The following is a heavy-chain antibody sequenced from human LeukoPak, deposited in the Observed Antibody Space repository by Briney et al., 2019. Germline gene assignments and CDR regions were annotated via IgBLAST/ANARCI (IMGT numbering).Heavy chain of an antibody. CDR3: TRGYYDSRGYYYERFYFDY. V-gene: IGHV3-30-3*01. CDR2: ISYDGSNK. J-gene: IGHJ4*02. CDR1: GFTFSSHA. Sequence: PGGSLRLSCAASGFTFSSHAMHWVRQAPGKGLEWVAVISYDGSNKYYADSVKGRFTISRDNSKNTLYLQMNSLRAEDTAVYYCTRGYYDSRGYYYERFYFDYWGQGTLVTVST. D-gene: IGHD3-22*01.